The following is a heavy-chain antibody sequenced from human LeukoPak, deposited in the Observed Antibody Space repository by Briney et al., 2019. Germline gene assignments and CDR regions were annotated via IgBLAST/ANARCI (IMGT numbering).Heavy chain of an antibody. CDR2: INPKGGSL. CDR3: ARALYYDFTGYYYYFDD. D-gene: IGHD3/OR15-3a*01. CDR1: GFTFTSYY. V-gene: IGHV1-46*01. Sequence: GASVKVSCKAFGFTFTSYYMHWVRQAPGQGLEWMGVINPKGGSLTKAQKFQGRLTMTRDTSTSTLFMELSSLRSEDTAMYFCARALYYDFTGYYYYFDDWGQGTLVTVSS. J-gene: IGHJ4*02.